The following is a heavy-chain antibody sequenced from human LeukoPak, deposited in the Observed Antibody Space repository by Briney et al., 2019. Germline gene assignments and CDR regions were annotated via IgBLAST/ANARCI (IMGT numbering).Heavy chain of an antibody. J-gene: IGHJ4*02. V-gene: IGHV1-18*01. Sequence: ASVKVCCKASGYSFTSYGISWVRQAPGQGVEWMGWISAYNGNTNYAQKLQGRVTMTTDTSTSTAYMELRSLRSDDTAVYYCARDETIAVAAPGYWGQGTLVTVSS. D-gene: IGHD6-19*01. CDR3: ARDETIAVAAPGY. CDR2: ISAYNGNT. CDR1: GYSFTSYG.